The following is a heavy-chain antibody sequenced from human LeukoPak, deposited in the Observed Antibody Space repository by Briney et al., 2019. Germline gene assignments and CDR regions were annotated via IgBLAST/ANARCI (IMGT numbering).Heavy chain of an antibody. V-gene: IGHV3-53*01. CDR3: AKDRSPYGDSPVWFEY. CDR1: GFTVSSNY. CDR2: IYSGGST. J-gene: IGHJ4*02. D-gene: IGHD4-17*01. Sequence: GGSLRLSCAASGFTVSSNYMSWVRQAPGKGLEWVSVIYSGGSTYYADSVKGRFTISRDNSKNTLYLQMNSLRAEDTAVYYCAKDRSPYGDSPVWFEYWGQGTLVTVSS.